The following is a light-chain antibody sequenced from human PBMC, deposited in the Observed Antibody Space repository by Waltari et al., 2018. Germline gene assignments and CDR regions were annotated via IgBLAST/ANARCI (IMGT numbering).Light chain of an antibody. CDR2: WAS. CDR1: QSVLYSSNNRNY. J-gene: IGKJ2*01. V-gene: IGKV4-1*01. Sequence: DTVVIQSPDSLAVSLGERATSHCKSSQSVLYSSNNRNYLAWYQQKPGQPPRLLIYWASTRESGVPERFSGSGSGTDFTLVISSLQAEDVGVYYCQQYAFIPHTFGRGTKLEIK. CDR3: QQYAFIPHT.